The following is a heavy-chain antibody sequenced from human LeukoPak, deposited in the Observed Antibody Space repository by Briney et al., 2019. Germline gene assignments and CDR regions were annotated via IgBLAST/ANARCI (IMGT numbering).Heavy chain of an antibody. CDR2: ISAYNGNT. CDR3: ARDHHRDHSSGYYLYYYYYGMDV. J-gene: IGHJ6*02. Sequence: ASVKVSCEASGYTFTSYSISWVRQAPGQGLEWMGWISAYNGNTNYAQKLQGRVTMTTDTSASTAYMELRSLRSDDTAVYYCARDHHRDHSSGYYLYYYYYGMDVWGQGTTVTVSS. V-gene: IGHV1-18*01. CDR1: GYTFTSYS. D-gene: IGHD3-22*01.